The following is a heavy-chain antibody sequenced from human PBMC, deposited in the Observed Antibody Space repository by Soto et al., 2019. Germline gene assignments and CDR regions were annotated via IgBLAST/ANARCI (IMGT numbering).Heavy chain of an antibody. Sequence: SVKVSCKASGYSFSFYGINWVRQAPGQGLEWMGRINPIDGKANYAQKFQGRVTITTDTSTSTAYMELRSLRSEDTAVYYCARDDQQITYYYDSSGSAWGQGTLVTVSS. D-gene: IGHD3-22*01. V-gene: IGHV1-69*04. CDR3: ARDDQQITYYYDSSGSA. CDR2: INPIDGKA. J-gene: IGHJ5*02. CDR1: GYSFSFYG.